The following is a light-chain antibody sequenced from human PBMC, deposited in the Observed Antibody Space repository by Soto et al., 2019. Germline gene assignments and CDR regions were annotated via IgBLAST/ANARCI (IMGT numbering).Light chain of an antibody. Sequence: SVLTQPPSVSGAPGQRVTISCTGSSSNIGAGYDVHWYQQLPGTAPKLLIYGNSNRPSGVPDRFSGSKSGTSASLAITGLQAEDESNYYCQSYDSSLSALYVFGTGKKLTVL. V-gene: IGLV1-40*01. CDR2: GNS. CDR1: SSNIGAGYD. J-gene: IGLJ1*01. CDR3: QSYDSSLSALYV.